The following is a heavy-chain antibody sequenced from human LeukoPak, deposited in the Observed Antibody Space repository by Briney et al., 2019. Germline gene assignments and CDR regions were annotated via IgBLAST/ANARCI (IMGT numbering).Heavy chain of an antibody. CDR2: ISYDGSNK. J-gene: IGHJ4*02. V-gene: IGHV3-30*04. D-gene: IGHD3-16*01. Sequence: PGGSLRLSCAASGFTFSSYAMHWVRQAPGKGLEWVAVISYDGSNKYYADSVKGRFTISRDNSKNTLYLQMNSLRAEDTAVYYCAKCAIMRSHGRDYFDYWGQGTLVTVSS. CDR3: AKCAIMRSHGRDYFDY. CDR1: GFTFSSYA.